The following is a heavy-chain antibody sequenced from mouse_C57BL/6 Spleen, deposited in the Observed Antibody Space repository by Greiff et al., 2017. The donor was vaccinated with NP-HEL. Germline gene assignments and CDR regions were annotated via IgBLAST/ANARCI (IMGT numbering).Heavy chain of an antibody. Sequence: EVQLQQSGPELVKPGASVKISCKASGYTFTDYYMNWVKQSHGKSLEWIGDINPNNGGTSYNQKFKGKATLTVDKSSSTAYMELRSLTSEDSAVYYCARDEGLAWFAYWGQGTLVTVSA. V-gene: IGHV1-26*01. J-gene: IGHJ3*01. CDR3: ARDEGLAWFAY. CDR1: GYTFTDYY. D-gene: IGHD3-3*01. CDR2: INPNNGGT.